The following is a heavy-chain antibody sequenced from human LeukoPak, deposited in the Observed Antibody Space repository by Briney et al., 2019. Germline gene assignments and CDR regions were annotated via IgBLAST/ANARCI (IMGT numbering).Heavy chain of an antibody. CDR1: GYTFTSHY. CDR2: INPNTDNR. V-gene: IGHV1-46*01. Sequence: ASVKVSCKASGYTFTSHYIHWVRQAPGQGLEWMGIINPNTDNRDYAQKFQGRVTMARDTSTSTVYMELSSLRSEDTAVYYCAGDRSSVYYFDYWGQGTLVTVSS. CDR3: AGDRSSVYYFDY. D-gene: IGHD6-19*01. J-gene: IGHJ4*02.